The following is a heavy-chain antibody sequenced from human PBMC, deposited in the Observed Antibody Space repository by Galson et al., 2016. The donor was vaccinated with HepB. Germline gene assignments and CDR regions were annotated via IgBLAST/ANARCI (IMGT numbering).Heavy chain of an antibody. Sequence: SLRLSCAASGFTVSNNYMRWVRQAPGKGLEWISLIYSGGATYYADSVKGRFTISRDNSKNTLYLQMNSLRVKDTAVYYCARNPTGNYVGGQGTLVTVSS. CDR3: ARNPTGNYV. CDR1: GFTVSNNY. V-gene: IGHV3-66*01. J-gene: IGHJ4*02. D-gene: IGHD1-7*01. CDR2: IYSGGAT.